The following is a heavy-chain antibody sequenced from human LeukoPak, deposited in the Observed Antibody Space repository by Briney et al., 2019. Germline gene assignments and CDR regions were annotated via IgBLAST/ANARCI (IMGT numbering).Heavy chain of an antibody. CDR3: ARAAGTLSY. CDR2: IYYSGST. CDR1: GGSFSGYY. Sequence: SETLSLTRAVYGGSFSGYYWSWIRQPPGKGLEWIGYIYYSGSTNYNPSLKSRVTISVDTSKNQFSLKLSSVTAADTAIYYCARAAGTLSYWGQGTLVTVSS. V-gene: IGHV4-59*01. J-gene: IGHJ4*02. D-gene: IGHD6-13*01.